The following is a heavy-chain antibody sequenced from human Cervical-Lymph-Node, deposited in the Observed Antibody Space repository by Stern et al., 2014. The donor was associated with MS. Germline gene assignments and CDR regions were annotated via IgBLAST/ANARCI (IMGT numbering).Heavy chain of an antibody. D-gene: IGHD3-10*01. CDR2: IHDDSST. CDR1: GFIFSSYG. V-gene: IGHV3-48*04. J-gene: IGHJ4*02. Sequence: EVQLVESGGGLEQPGGSLRLSCAASGFIFSSYGMNWVRQAPGKGLEWVSYIHDDSSTYYADSVKGRFTISRDNAKNSLYLQMNSLRAEDTAMYYCARRGDYWGQGTLVTVSS. CDR3: ARRGDY.